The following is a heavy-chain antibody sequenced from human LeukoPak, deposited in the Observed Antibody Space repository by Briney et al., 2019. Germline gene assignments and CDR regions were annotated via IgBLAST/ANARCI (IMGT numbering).Heavy chain of an antibody. V-gene: IGHV3-23*01. Sequence: GGSLRLSCAASGFTFTNYAMSWVRPAPGKGLEWVSAISGSGGAAFYADSVKGRFTISRDNSNNTLYLQMNSLRAEDTAVYHCAKGGVYYVDCWGQGTLVTVSS. J-gene: IGHJ4*02. CDR3: AKGGVYYVDC. CDR2: ISGSGGAA. CDR1: GFTFTNYA. D-gene: IGHD3-10*01.